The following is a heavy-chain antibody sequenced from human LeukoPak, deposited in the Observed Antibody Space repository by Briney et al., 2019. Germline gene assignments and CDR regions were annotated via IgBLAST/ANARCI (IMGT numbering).Heavy chain of an antibody. V-gene: IGHV3-11*03. D-gene: IGHD3-22*01. J-gene: IGHJ4*02. CDR2: ISGDTTYT. Sequence: GGSLRLSCAASGFTFSDYHMSWIRQAPGKGLEWVSYISGDTTYTNYADSVKGRVTISRDNAKNSLYLQMNSLRAEDTAVYYCARPGSGYLPDSWGQGTLVTVSS. CDR1: GFTFSDYH. CDR3: ARPGSGYLPDS.